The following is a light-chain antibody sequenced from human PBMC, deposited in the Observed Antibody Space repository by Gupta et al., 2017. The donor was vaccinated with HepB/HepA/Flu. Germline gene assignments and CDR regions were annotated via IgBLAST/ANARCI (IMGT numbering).Light chain of an antibody. CDR1: QSFTSGY. CDR3: QHYDYSIPLS. Sequence: DIVLTQSPGTLSLSPGERATLSCRASQSFTSGYLAWYQQKPGQAPRLLIYGASSRATGVPDRFSGSESGTDFTLTITRLEPEDFAVYYCQHYDYSIPLSFGGGTKVEMK. CDR2: GAS. J-gene: IGKJ4*01. V-gene: IGKV3-20*01.